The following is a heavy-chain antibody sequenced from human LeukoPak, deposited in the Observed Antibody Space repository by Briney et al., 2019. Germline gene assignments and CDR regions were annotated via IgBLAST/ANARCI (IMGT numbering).Heavy chain of an antibody. Sequence: QPGGSLRLSCEASGFTFSNYAMHWLRRAPGKGLEWVALISYDGSTKHYADSVKGRFTISRDNSKNTLSLQINSLRSEDTAVYYCAKDLHYYGPGSSPQYWGQGTLVTVSS. D-gene: IGHD3-10*01. CDR3: AKDLHYYGPGSSPQY. CDR1: GFTFSNYA. CDR2: ISYDGSTK. V-gene: IGHV3-30*18. J-gene: IGHJ4*02.